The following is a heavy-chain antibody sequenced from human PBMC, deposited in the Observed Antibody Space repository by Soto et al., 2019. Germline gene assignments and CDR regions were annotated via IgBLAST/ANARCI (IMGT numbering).Heavy chain of an antibody. CDR2: MSYDGSDK. V-gene: IGHV3-33*01. CDR3: GREGPITMVRGVVDY. CDR1: GFTFSTYG. J-gene: IGHJ4*02. D-gene: IGHD3-10*01. Sequence: QVQLVESGGDVVQPGRSLRLSCAASGFTFSTYGMHWVRQAPGKGLEWVAVMSYDGSDKFYADSVKGRFTISRDNSKNTLYLQMNSLRAEDTAVYYCGREGPITMVRGVVDYWGQGTLVTVSS.